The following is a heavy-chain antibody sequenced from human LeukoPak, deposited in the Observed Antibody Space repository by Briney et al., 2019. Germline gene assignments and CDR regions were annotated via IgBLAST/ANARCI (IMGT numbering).Heavy chain of an antibody. D-gene: IGHD2-8*02. CDR1: GFTVSSNH. CDR3: ARGLSTGNTGYYFDY. Sequence: PGGSLRLSCAASGFTVSSNHMNWVRQAPGKGLEWVSVIYSGGTTYYADSVKGRFTISRDNSKNTLDLQVNSLRAEDTAVYFCARGLSTGNTGYYFDYWGRGTLVTVSS. J-gene: IGHJ4*02. CDR2: IYSGGTT. V-gene: IGHV3-53*01.